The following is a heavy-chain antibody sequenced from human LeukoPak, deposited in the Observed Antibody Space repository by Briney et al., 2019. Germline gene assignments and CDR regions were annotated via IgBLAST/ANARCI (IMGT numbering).Heavy chain of an antibody. V-gene: IGHV1-69*04. J-gene: IGHJ5*02. D-gene: IGHD2-15*01. Sequence: SVKVSCKASGYTFTSYDINWVRQATGQGLEWMGRIIPILGIANYAQKFQGRVTITADKSTSTAYMELSSLRSEDTAVYYCARTYCSGGSCYSVWFDPWGQGTLVTVSS. CDR3: ARTYCSGGSCYSVWFDP. CDR1: GYTFTSYD. CDR2: IIPILGIA.